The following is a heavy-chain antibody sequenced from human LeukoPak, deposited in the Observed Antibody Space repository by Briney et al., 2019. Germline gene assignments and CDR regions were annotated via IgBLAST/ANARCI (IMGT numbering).Heavy chain of an antibody. Sequence: GGSLRLSCAASGFTFSTSAMNWVRQAPGEGLEWVSVIGGSGDTTYYADSVRGRFTISRDNFKNTLYLQMNSLTAEDTAIYYCAKGKSLPHYYYYGMDVWGQGTTVTASS. CDR1: GFTFSTSA. CDR3: AKGKSLPHYYYYGMDV. CDR2: IGGSGDTT. V-gene: IGHV3-23*01. J-gene: IGHJ6*02.